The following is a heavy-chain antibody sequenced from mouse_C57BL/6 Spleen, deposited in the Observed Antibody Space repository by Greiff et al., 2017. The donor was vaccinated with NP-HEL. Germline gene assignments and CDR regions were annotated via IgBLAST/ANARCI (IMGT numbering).Heavy chain of an antibody. D-gene: IGHD2-4*01. V-gene: IGHV3-6*01. CDR3: ASSDYDYDVWFAY. Sequence: EVKLVESGPGLVKPSQSLSLTCSVTGYSITSGYYWNWIRQFPGNKLEWMGYISYDGSNNYNPSLKNRISITRDTSKNQFFLKLNSVTTEDTATYYCASSDYDYDVWFAYWGQGTLVTVSA. CDR2: ISYDGSN. J-gene: IGHJ3*01. CDR1: GYSITSGYY.